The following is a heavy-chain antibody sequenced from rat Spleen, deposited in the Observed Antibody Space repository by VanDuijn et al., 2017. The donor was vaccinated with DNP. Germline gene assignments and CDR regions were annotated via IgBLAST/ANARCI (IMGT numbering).Heavy chain of an antibody. J-gene: IGHJ2*01. CDR1: GFSFRKYG. V-gene: IGHV5-29*01. CDR2: IIYDGSST. Sequence: EVQLVESGGGLVQPGGSLKLSCAASGFSFRKYGMAWVRQTPTKGLEWVASIIYDGSSTYYRDSVRGRFTISRDNAKSTLYLQMDSLRSEDTATYYCAIPSDWGQGVMVTVSS. CDR3: AIPSD. D-gene: IGHD3-2*01.